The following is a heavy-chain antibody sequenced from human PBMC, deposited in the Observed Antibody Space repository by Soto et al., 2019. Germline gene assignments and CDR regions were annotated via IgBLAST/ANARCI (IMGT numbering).Heavy chain of an antibody. CDR1: GFTFSDNL. J-gene: IGHJ3*01. V-gene: IGHV1-3*01. CDR2: LNPDTGKT. D-gene: IGHD5-18*01. CDR3: ARDIQSVGPRANDAFDV. Sequence: QVQGVQSGAELKKPGASVNISCTASGFTFSDNLINWVRQVPGQGLEWMGWLNPDTGKTRYSETFQGRVTISRPPSANIAYLELSGLENGDTAVYCCARDIQSVGPRANDAFDVWGQGTMITVSS.